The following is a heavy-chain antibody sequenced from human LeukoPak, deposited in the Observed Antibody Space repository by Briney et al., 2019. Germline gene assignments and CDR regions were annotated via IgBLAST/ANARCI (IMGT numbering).Heavy chain of an antibody. Sequence: GGSLRLSCAASGFTFSSYSMNCVSQAPGKGLEWVTYISSSSSTIYYADSVKCRFTISRDNAKRSLYLQMNSLRAEDTAVYYCARGKGGSYLWFDYWGQGTLVTVSS. CDR1: GFTFSSYS. CDR2: ISSSSSTI. D-gene: IGHD1-26*01. V-gene: IGHV3-48*04. J-gene: IGHJ4*02. CDR3: ARGKGGSYLWFDY.